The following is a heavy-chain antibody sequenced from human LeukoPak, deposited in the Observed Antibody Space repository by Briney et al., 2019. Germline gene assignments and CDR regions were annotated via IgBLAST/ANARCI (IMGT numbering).Heavy chain of an antibody. J-gene: IGHJ4*02. V-gene: IGHV1-46*01. CDR1: GYTFTSYY. Sequence: ASVKVSCKTSGYTFTSYYIHWVRQAPGQGLEWMGIINPGGGGTIYAQKFQGRVTMTRDTSTSTVYMQLSSLTSEDTALYYCARSRDLFDYWAREPWSPSPQ. CDR3: ARSRDLFDY. D-gene: IGHD5-24*01. CDR2: INPGGGGT.